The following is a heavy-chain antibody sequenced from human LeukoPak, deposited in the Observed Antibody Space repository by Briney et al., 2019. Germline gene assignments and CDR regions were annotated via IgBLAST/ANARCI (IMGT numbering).Heavy chain of an antibody. CDR1: GFTFDDYA. CDR3: ARDQLPYYYDSSGVDY. V-gene: IGHV3-21*01. J-gene: IGHJ4*02. CDR2: ISSSSSYI. Sequence: GGSLRLSCAASGFTFDDYAMHWVRQAPGKGLEWVSSISSSSSYIYYADSVKGRFTISRDNAKNSLYLQMNSLRAEDTAVYYCARDQLPYYYDSSGVDYWGQGTLVTVSS. D-gene: IGHD3-22*01.